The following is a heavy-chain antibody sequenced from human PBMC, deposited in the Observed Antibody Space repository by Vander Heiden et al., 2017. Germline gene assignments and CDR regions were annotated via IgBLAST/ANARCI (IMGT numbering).Heavy chain of an antibody. Sequence: EVQLLESGGGLVQPGGSLSLSCAASGFPFSSYAMSWVRQAPGKGLEWVSAISGSGGSTYYADSVKGRFTISRDNSKNTLYLQMNSLRAEDTAVYYCAKGNTKDYYDSSGYYYWGQGTLVTVSS. CDR2: ISGSGGST. D-gene: IGHD3-22*01. J-gene: IGHJ4*02. V-gene: IGHV3-23*01. CDR1: GFPFSSYA. CDR3: AKGNTKDYYDSSGYYY.